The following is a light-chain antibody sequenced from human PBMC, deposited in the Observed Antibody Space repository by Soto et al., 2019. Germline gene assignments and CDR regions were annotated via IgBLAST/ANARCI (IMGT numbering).Light chain of an antibody. V-gene: IGKV3-20*01. CDR1: QSVNSNS. CDR2: AAS. J-gene: IGKJ4*01. CDR3: QQYGGSLT. Sequence: EIVLTQSPGTLSLSPGERATLSCRATQSVNSNSLAWYQQKPGQAPRLPIYAASSRATGIPDRFSGSGSGTDFPLTIDGLEPEDFAVYPCQQYGGSLTFGGGTKVGIK.